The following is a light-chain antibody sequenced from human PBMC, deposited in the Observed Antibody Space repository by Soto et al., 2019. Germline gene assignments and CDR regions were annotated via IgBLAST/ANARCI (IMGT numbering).Light chain of an antibody. CDR2: EVS. Sequence: QSALTQPASVSGSPGQSITISCTGTSSDVGGYNYVSWFQQHPGRAPKLMIYEVSNRPSGVSNRFSGSKSGTTASLSISGLQAEDEADYYCSSFTTSNTPPFVFGTGTKVTVL. CDR3: SSFTTSNTPPFV. J-gene: IGLJ1*01. V-gene: IGLV2-14*01. CDR1: SSDVGGYNY.